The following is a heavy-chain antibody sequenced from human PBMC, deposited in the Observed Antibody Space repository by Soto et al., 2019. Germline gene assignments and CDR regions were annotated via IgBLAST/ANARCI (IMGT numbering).Heavy chain of an antibody. V-gene: IGHV1-18*01. Sequence: QVQLVQSGAEVKKPGASVKVSCKASGYTFTNFGISWVRQAPGQGLEWMGWISPYNGNTNYAQNLQGRVTMTTHASTSTAYMEPRSLRSDDTAVYYCARSSGYGDYGTVDYWGQGTLVTVSS. CDR3: ARSSGYGDYGTVDY. D-gene: IGHD4-17*01. CDR2: ISPYNGNT. J-gene: IGHJ4*02. CDR1: GYTFTNFG.